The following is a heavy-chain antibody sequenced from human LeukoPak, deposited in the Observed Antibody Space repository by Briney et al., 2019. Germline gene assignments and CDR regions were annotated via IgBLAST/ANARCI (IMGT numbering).Heavy chain of an antibody. CDR2: INPNSGGT. CDR3: ARFTAITMVRGAEYYYYYMDV. CDR1: GYTFTGYY. J-gene: IGHJ6*03. V-gene: IGHV1-2*02. Sequence: ASVKVSCKASGYTFTGYYMHWVRQAPGQGLEWMGWINPNSGGTNYAQKFQGRVTMTRDTSISTAYMELSRLRSDDTAVYYCARFTAITMVRGAEYYYYYMDVWGKGTTVTVSS. D-gene: IGHD3-10*01.